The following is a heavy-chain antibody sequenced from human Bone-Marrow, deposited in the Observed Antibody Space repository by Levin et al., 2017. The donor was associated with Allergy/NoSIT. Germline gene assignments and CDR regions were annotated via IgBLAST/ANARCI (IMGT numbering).Heavy chain of an antibody. CDR3: ARGGWSLEP. J-gene: IGHJ5*02. CDR2: IHSSGAS. V-gene: IGHV4-59*01. Sequence: SETLSLTCTISGGSMTGFYWSWVRQSPGKGLERIGYIHSSGASNYNSSLASRVTISVDTSKNQVSLRLNSVTTADTAMYYCARGGWSLEPWGQGTLVTVSS. CDR1: GGSMTGFY.